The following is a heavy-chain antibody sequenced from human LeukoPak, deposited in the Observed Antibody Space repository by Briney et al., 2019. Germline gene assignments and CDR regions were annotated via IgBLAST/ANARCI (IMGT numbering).Heavy chain of an antibody. CDR3: AKSGTYSSSSGYIDS. CDR2: ISWNSGNT. CDR1: RFAFDGYA. J-gene: IGHJ4*02. D-gene: IGHD6-6*01. Sequence: GGSLRLSCAASRFAFDGYAMHWVRQAPGKGLEWVSSISWNSGNTDYAASVKGRFTISRDNAKKSLHLQMNSLRAEDTALYYCAKSGTYSSSSGYIDSWGQGTLVTVSS. V-gene: IGHV3-9*01.